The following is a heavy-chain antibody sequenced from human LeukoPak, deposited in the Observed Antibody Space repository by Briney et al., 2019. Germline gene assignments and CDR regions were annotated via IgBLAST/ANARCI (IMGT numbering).Heavy chain of an antibody. V-gene: IGHV3-23*01. CDR2: ISESGGST. Sequence: PGGSLRLSCAASGFTFSNYAMSWVRQAPGKGLEWVSSISESGGSTYYADSVKGRFTISRDDSKNRLYLHMNSLRAEDTAVYYCAKGQIRGTYGGRYFDYWGQGTLVTVSS. CDR1: GFTFSNYA. J-gene: IGHJ4*02. D-gene: IGHD3-16*01. CDR3: AKGQIRGTYGGRYFDY.